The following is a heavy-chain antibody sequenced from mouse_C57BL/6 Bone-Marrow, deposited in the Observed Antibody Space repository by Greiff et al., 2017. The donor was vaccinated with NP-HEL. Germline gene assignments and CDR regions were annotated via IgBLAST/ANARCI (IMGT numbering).Heavy chain of an antibody. Sequence: VQLQQSGPELVKPGASVKISCKASGYSFTDYNMNWVKQSNGKSLEWIGVINPNYGTTSYNQKFKGKATLTVDQSSSTASMQLNSLASEDSAVYCGTRRDYGSSYAMDYWGQGTSVTVSS. V-gene: IGHV1-39*01. CDR1: GYSFTDYN. CDR2: INPNYGTT. J-gene: IGHJ4*01. CDR3: TRRDYGSSYAMDY. D-gene: IGHD1-1*01.